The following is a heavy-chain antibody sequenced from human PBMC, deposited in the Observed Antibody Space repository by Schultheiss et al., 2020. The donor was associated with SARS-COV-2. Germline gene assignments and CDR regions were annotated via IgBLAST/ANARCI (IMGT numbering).Heavy chain of an antibody. CDR1: GGSISSYY. V-gene: IGHV4-34*01. CDR2: INHSGST. J-gene: IGHJ4*02. CDR3: AIVAYNWNVDPFDY. Sequence: SETLSLTCTVSGGSISSYYWSWIRQAPGKGLEWIGEINHSGSTNYNPSLKSRVTMSVDTSKNQFSLRLRSVTATDTAVYYCAIVAYNWNVDPFDYWGQGALVTVSS. D-gene: IGHD1-20*01.